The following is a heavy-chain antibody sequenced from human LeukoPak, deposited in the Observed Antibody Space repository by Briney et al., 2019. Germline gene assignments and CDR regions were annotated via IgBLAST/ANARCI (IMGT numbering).Heavy chain of an antibody. V-gene: IGHV4-30-2*01. CDR1: GGSISSGGYS. Sequence: SQTLSLTCAVSGGSISSGGYSWSWIRQPPGKGLEWIGYIYHSGSTYYNPSLKSRVTISVDRSKNQFSLKLSSVTTADTAVYYCARASSVYYYGMDVWGQGTTVTVSS. J-gene: IGHJ6*02. CDR3: ARASSVYYYGMDV. CDR2: IYHSGST.